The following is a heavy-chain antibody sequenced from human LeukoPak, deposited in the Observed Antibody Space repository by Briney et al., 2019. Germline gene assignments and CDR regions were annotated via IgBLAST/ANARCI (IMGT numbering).Heavy chain of an antibody. Sequence: ASVKVSCKASGYTFTGYYMHWVRQARGQGLEWMGWINPKSGGTNYAQKFQGRVTMTRDTSISTAYMELSRLRSDDTAVYYCARIAVAGSYDSWGQGALVTVSS. J-gene: IGHJ4*02. CDR1: GYTFTGYY. D-gene: IGHD6-19*01. V-gene: IGHV1-2*02. CDR3: ARIAVAGSYDS. CDR2: INPKSGGT.